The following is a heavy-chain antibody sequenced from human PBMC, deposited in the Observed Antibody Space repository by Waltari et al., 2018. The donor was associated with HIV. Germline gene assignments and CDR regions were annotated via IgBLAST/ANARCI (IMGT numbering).Heavy chain of an antibody. CDR1: AFSFTTFW. CDR2: IKQDESEK. D-gene: IGHD3-22*01. V-gene: IGHV3-7*01. J-gene: IGHJ4*02. Sequence: EVQLVESGGGLVQPGGSLSLSCAASAFSFTTFWMTWVRQPPGKGLEWVANIKQDESEKYYVDSLKGRFTISRDNAKNSLFLQMNSLRVEDTAVYYCAREALYDSSGYYFDYWGQGTLVTVSS. CDR3: AREALYDSSGYYFDY.